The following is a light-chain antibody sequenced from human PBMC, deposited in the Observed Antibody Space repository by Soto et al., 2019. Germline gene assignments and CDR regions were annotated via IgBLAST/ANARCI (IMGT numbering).Light chain of an antibody. Sequence: EIVLTQSTGTLSLSPGERATLSCRASQSVRSSYLAWYQQKPGQAPRLLIYGASSRAAAIPDRFSGSGSRTDFTLTISRLVPEDFAVYYCQQYGSSPTTFGQGTKVEIK. CDR1: QSVRSSY. J-gene: IGKJ1*01. CDR3: QQYGSSPTT. CDR2: GAS. V-gene: IGKV3-20*01.